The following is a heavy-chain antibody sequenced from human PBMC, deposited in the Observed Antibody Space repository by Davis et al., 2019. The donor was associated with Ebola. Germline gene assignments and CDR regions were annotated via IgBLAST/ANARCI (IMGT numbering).Heavy chain of an antibody. Sequence: GESLKISCAASGFTFSSYSMNWVRQAPGKGLEWVSYISSSSSTIYYADSVKGRFTISRDNAKNSLYLQMNSLRAEDTAVYYCARVGSKNCSSTSCYTYYYYGMDVWGQGTTVTVS. CDR2: ISSSSSTI. CDR1: GFTFSSYS. CDR3: ARVGSKNCSSTSCYTYYYYGMDV. J-gene: IGHJ6*02. D-gene: IGHD2-2*02. V-gene: IGHV3-48*04.